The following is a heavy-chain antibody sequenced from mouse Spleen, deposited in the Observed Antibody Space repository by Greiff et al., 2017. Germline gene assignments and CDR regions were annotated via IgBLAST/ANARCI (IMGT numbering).Heavy chain of an antibody. D-gene: IGHD1-1*01. J-gene: IGHJ3*01. CDR2: IDPSDSET. CDR1: GYTFTSYW. V-gene: IGHV1-52*01. Sequence: QVQLQQSGAELVRPGSSVKLSCKASGYTFTSYWMHWVKQRPIQGLEWIGNIDPSDSETHYNQKFKDKATLTVDKSSSTAYMQLSSLTSEDSAVYYCARDYYGSSYRFAYWGQGTLVTVSA. CDR3: ARDYYGSSYRFAY.